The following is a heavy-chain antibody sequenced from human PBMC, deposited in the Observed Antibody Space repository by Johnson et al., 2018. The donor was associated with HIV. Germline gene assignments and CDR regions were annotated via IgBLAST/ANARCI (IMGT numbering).Heavy chain of an antibody. D-gene: IGHD2-15*01. V-gene: IGHV3-38*03. Sequence: VQLVESGGGVVQPGGSLRLSCAASGFTVSNNEMRWVRQAPGKGLEWVSSISDGSTYYADSVRGRFIISRDNSKDTLYLQMNSLRDEDTAVYYCARVVRYALDIWGQGTMVTVSS. CDR3: ARVVRYALDI. J-gene: IGHJ3*02. CDR2: ISDGST. CDR1: GFTVSNNE.